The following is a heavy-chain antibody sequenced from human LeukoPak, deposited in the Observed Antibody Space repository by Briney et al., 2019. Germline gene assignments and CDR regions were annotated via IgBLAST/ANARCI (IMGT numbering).Heavy chain of an antibody. CDR3: AKEGTVTPIDY. CDR2: IRYDGSSK. D-gene: IGHD4-17*01. CDR1: GFIFSSYG. J-gene: IGHJ4*02. V-gene: IGHV3-30*02. Sequence: GESLKISCAASGFIFSSYGMYWVRQAPGKGLEWVAFIRYDGSSKYYADSVKGRFTISRDNSKNTLYVQMSSLRVEDTAVYYCAKEGTVTPIDYWGQGTPVTVSS.